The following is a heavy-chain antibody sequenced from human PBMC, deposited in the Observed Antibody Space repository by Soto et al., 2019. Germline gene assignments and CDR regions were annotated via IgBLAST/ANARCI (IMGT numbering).Heavy chain of an antibody. CDR1: GYTFSSYG. D-gene: IGHD1-26*01. CDR3: AKTLPPIDY. V-gene: IGHV1-18*01. CDR2: ISAYNGNT. Sequence: QVQLVQSGAEVKKPGASVKVSCKASGYTFSSYGIRWVRQAPGQGLEWMGWISAYNGNTNYAQKLQGRVTMTTDTSTSTAYMDLRSLRTDDTSVYYSAKTLPPIDYWGQGTLVTVSS. J-gene: IGHJ4*02.